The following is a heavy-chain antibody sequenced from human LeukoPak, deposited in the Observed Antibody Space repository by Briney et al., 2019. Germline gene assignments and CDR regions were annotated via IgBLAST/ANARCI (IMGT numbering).Heavy chain of an antibody. J-gene: IGHJ4*02. D-gene: IGHD3-22*01. CDR1: GGTFSSYA. CDR3: ARGDSSGYSSFDY. V-gene: IGHV1-69*05. CDR2: IIPIFGTA. Sequence: SVKVSCKASGGTFSSYAIRWVRQAPGQGLEWMGGIIPIFGTANYAQKFQGRVTITTDESTSTAYMELSSLRSEDTAVYYCARGDSSGYSSFDYCGEGTLVTVSS.